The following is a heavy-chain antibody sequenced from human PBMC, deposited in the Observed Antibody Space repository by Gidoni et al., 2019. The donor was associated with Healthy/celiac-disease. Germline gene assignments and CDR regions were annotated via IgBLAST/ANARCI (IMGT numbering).Heavy chain of an antibody. V-gene: IGHV4-30-2*01. CDR2: IYHSGST. CDR3: ARRIWFGESTDAFDI. CDR1: GGSLSSGGYS. D-gene: IGHD3-10*01. J-gene: IGHJ3*02. Sequence: QLQLQESGSGLVKPSQTLSLTCAVSGGSLSSGGYSWSWIRQPPGKGLEWIGYIYHSGSTYYNPSLKSRVTISVDRSKNQFSLKLSSVTAADTAVYYCARRIWFGESTDAFDIWGQGTMVTVSS.